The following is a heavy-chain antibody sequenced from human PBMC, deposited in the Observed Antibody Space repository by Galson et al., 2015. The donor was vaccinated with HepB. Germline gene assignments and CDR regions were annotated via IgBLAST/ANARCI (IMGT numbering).Heavy chain of an antibody. D-gene: IGHD3-10*02. J-gene: IGHJ5*02. CDR1: GFTFSSYW. CDR2: IKQDGSEK. Sequence: SLRLSCAASGFTFSSYWMSWVRQAPGKGLEWVANIKQDGSEKYYVDSVKGRFTISRDNAKNSLYLQMNSLRAEDTAVYYCARDPLRSIVRGVIYNPWGQGTLVTVSS. CDR3: ARDPLRSIVRGVIYNP. V-gene: IGHV3-7*03.